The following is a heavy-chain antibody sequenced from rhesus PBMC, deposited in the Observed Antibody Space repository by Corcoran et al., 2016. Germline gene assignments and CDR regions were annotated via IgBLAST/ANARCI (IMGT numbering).Heavy chain of an antibody. CDR3: ARGDGSRNRFDV. CDR2: ISGSSGST. V-gene: IGHV4-65*01. J-gene: IGHJ5-1*01. CDR1: WGSVRSRNW. D-gene: IGHD4-29*01. Sequence: QVQLQESGPGLVKPSETLSLTCAVSWGSVRSRNWWSWIRQPPGKGLEWIGYISGSSGSTYHNPPLKSRVTISKDTSKNQFSLKLSSVTAADTAVYYCARGDGSRNRFDVWGPGVLVTVSS.